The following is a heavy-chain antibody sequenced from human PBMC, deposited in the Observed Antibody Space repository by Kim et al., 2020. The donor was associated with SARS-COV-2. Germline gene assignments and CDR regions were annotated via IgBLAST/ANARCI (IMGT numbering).Heavy chain of an antibody. J-gene: IGHJ3*02. V-gene: IGHV3-33*01. CDR2: IWYDEKSE. CDR3: ERAMHYSTDDAFDI. D-gene: IGHD2-2*01. Sequence: GGSLRLSCAASGFIFSTYGMHWVRQAPGKGLEWVAVIWYDEKSEYYADSVKGRFTISRDNSKGTVYLQMNSLRAEDKAAYYCERAMHYSTDDAFDIWGQG. CDR1: GFIFSTYG.